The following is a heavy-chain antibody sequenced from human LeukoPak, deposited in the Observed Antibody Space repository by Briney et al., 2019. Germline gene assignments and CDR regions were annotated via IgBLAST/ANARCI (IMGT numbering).Heavy chain of an antibody. CDR3: ARDRTIEMATIWGAFDI. Sequence: TGGSLRLSCAASGFTFSSSDMHWVRQAPGKGLEYVSAISSNGGSTYYANSVKGRFTISRDNSKNTLYLQMGSLRAEDMAVYYCARDRTIEMATIWGAFDIWGQGTMVTVSS. CDR2: ISSNGGST. V-gene: IGHV3-64*01. CDR1: GFTFSSSD. D-gene: IGHD5-24*01. J-gene: IGHJ3*02.